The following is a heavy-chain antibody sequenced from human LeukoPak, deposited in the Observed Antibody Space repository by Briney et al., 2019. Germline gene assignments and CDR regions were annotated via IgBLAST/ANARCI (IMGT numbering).Heavy chain of an antibody. CDR1: GGSISSYY. J-gene: IGHJ4*02. CDR3: ARGCSSTTCYRGGFDY. V-gene: IGHV4-59*08. Sequence: SETLSLTCTVSGGSISSYYWSWIRQPPGKGLEWIGYIYYSGSTNYNPSLKSRVTMSVDTSKNQFSLKLSSVTAADTAVYYCARGCSSTTCYRGGFDYWGQGTLVTVSS. D-gene: IGHD2-2*01. CDR2: IYYSGST.